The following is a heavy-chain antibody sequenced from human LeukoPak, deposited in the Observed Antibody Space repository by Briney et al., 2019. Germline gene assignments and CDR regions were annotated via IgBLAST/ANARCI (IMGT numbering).Heavy chain of an antibody. CDR2: IYTSAET. Sequence: SETLSLTCTVHSGYMSSYYWSWIRQHAGKGRQYIGRIYTSAETTSHPTLKSRATMSVDTSNNQFSMTLRSVPAAETAVYYCARSISWYSYFDYWGQGTLVTVSS. V-gene: IGHV4-4*07. D-gene: IGHD6-13*01. J-gene: IGHJ4*02. CDR1: SGYMSSYY. CDR3: ARSISWYSYFDY.